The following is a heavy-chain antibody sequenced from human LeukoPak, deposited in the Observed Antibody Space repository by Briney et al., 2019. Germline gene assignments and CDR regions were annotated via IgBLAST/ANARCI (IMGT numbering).Heavy chain of an antibody. CDR1: GGSISSGGYF. D-gene: IGHD6-13*01. Sequence: SSQTLSLTCTVSGGSISSGGYFWSWIRQHPGKGLEWIGYIYSSGSTYYNPSLRSRVTISADTSKIHFSLKLDSVSAADTAVYYCAWTFAAGGTVWFDPWGQGTLVTVSS. CDR2: IYSSGST. J-gene: IGHJ5*02. CDR3: AWTFAAGGTVWFDP. V-gene: IGHV4-31*03.